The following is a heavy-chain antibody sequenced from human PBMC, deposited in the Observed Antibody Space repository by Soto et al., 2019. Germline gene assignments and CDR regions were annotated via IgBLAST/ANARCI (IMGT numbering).Heavy chain of an antibody. CDR2: ISPGDSET. CDR3: ARPFAGELLLFDY. D-gene: IGHD1-26*01. J-gene: IGHJ4*02. V-gene: IGHV5-51*01. Sequence: GESLKISCKGSGYSFTNYWIGWVRQMPGKGLEWMGIISPGDSETRYSPSFQGQVTISADKSISTAYLQWSSLKASDTAMYYCARPFAGELLLFDYWGQGTLVTVSS. CDR1: GYSFTNYW.